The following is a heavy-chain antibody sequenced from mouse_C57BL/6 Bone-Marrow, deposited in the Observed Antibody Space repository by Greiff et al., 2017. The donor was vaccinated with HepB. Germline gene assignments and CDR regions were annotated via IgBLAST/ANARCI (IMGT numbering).Heavy chain of an antibody. V-gene: IGHV7-1*01. CDR3: AREGGGSPFDY. D-gene: IGHD1-1*02. J-gene: IGHJ2*01. CDR1: GFTFSDFY. Sequence: EVQRVESGGGLVQSGRSLRLSCATSGFTFSDFYMEWVRQAPGKGLEWIAASRNKANDYTTEYSASVKGRFIVSRDTSQSILYLQMNALRAEDTAIYYCAREGGGSPFDYWGQGTTLTVSS. CDR2: SRNKANDYTT.